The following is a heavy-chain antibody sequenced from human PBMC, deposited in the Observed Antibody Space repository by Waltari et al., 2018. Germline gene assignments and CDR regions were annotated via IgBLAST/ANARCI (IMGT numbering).Heavy chain of an antibody. CDR1: GFTFSSYA. Sequence: EVQLLESGGGLVQPGGSLRLSCAASGFTFSSYAMSWVRQAPGKGLEWVSAISGSGGSTHYADSVKGRFTISRDNSKNTLYLQMNSLRAEDTAVYYCAKEPNYYDSSGYGPDGAFDIWGQGTMVTVSS. CDR2: ISGSGGST. CDR3: AKEPNYYDSSGYGPDGAFDI. V-gene: IGHV3-23*01. J-gene: IGHJ3*02. D-gene: IGHD3-22*01.